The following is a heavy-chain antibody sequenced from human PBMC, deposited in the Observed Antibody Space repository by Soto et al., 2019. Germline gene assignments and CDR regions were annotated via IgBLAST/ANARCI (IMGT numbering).Heavy chain of an antibody. V-gene: IGHV3-9*01. Sequence: GGSLRLSCAASGFTFDDYAMHWVRQAPGKGLEWVSGISWNSGSIGYADSVKGRFTISRDNAKNSLYLQMNSLRAEDTALYYCAKALRFLEWLYPYFDYWGQGTLVTVSS. D-gene: IGHD3-3*01. CDR1: GFTFDDYA. CDR3: AKALRFLEWLYPYFDY. J-gene: IGHJ4*02. CDR2: ISWNSGSI.